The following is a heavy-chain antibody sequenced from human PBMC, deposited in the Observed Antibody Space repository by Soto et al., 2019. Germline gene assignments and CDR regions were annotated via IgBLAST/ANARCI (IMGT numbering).Heavy chain of an antibody. Sequence: EVQVVESGGGLVQPGGSLRLSCAASGFTFTSYWMTWVRQAPGRGLEWVANINKDGSEKSYVDSVKGRFTISSDNAKSSLFLQMNSLRADATAVYYCGREIASRLWGKGTTVIVSS. CDR2: INKDGSEK. CDR1: GFTFTSYW. J-gene: IGHJ6*04. V-gene: IGHV3-7*01. CDR3: GREIASRL. D-gene: IGHD2-21*01.